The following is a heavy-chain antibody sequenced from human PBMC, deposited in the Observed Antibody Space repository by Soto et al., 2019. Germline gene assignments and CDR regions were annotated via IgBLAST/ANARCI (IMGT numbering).Heavy chain of an antibody. CDR3: ARVLTGRWFDP. V-gene: IGHV1-69*06. D-gene: IGHD3-9*01. Sequence: QVQLVQSGAEVKKPGSSVKVSYTASGCTFSSYAINWVRQAPGQGLEWMGVITPMFGAPHYAQNFKGRITITADKSTNTAYMELSSLTSVDTAVYFCARVLTGRWFDPWGQGTLVTVSP. CDR2: ITPMFGAP. J-gene: IGHJ5*02. CDR1: GCTFSSYA.